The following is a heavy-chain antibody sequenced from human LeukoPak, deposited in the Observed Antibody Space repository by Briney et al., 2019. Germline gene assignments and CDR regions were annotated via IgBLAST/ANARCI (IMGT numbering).Heavy chain of an antibody. Sequence: SQTLSLTCTVSGGSINSVSYYWSWIRQRPGTGLEWIGYSHYSGATYYNPSLRSRLKISVDMSKNQFSLKLSSVTAADTAVYYCARESAAGIDYWGQGTLVTVSS. J-gene: IGHJ4*02. CDR1: GGSINSVSYY. CDR3: ARESAAGIDY. V-gene: IGHV4-31*03. CDR2: SHYSGAT. D-gene: IGHD6-13*01.